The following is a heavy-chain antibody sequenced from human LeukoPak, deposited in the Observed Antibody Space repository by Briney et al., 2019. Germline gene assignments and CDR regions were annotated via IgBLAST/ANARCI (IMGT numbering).Heavy chain of an antibody. CDR1: GFTFSSYS. V-gene: IGHV3-48*01. Sequence: GGSLRLSCAASGFTFSSYSMNWVRQAPGKGLEWVSYISGTSNTIYYADSVKGRFTISRDNAKNSLYLQVNSLRAEDTGVYYCAREGGSNYLPYSYYMDVWGKGTTVTVSS. J-gene: IGHJ6*03. CDR2: ISGTSNTI. CDR3: AREGGSNYLPYSYYMDV. D-gene: IGHD4-11*01.